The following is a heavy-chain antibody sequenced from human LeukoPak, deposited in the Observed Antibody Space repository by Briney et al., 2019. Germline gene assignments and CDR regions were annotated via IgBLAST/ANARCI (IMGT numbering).Heavy chain of an antibody. CDR2: INPNSGGT. Sequence: ASVKVSCKASGYTFTGYYMHWVRQAPGQGLEWMGGINPNSGGTNYAQKFQGRVTMTKDTSISTAYMELSRPRSDDTAVYYCARRYGSGSLDYWGQGTLVTVSS. J-gene: IGHJ4*02. D-gene: IGHD3-10*01. V-gene: IGHV1-2*02. CDR1: GYTFTGYY. CDR3: ARRYGSGSLDY.